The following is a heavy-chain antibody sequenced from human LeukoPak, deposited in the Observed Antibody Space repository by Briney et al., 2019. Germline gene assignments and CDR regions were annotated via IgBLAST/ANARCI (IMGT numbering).Heavy chain of an antibody. V-gene: IGHV4-59*01. CDR3: ARDAYSSTQAPRYYYYYYMDV. CDR1: GGSISSYY. J-gene: IGHJ6*03. Sequence: SETLSLTCTVSGGSISSYYWSWIRQPPGKGLEWIGYIYYSGSTNYNPSLKSRVTISVDTSKNQFSLKLSSVTAADTAVYCCARDAYSSTQAPRYYYYYYMDVWGKGTTVTVSS. D-gene: IGHD6-13*01. CDR2: IYYSGST.